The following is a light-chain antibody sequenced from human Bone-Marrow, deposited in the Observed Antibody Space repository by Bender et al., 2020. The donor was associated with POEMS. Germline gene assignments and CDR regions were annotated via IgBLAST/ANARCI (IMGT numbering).Light chain of an antibody. CDR3: SSYTSSDTPVL. Sequence: QSALTQPASVSGSPGQSIAISCTGTSSDVGGYDYVSWYQQHPGKAPKLLIYDVSTRPSGVSYRFSGSKSGNTASLTISGLQAEDEADYYCSSYTSSDTPVLFGGGTKLTVL. CDR2: DVS. CDR1: SSDVGGYDY. J-gene: IGLJ2*01. V-gene: IGLV2-14*03.